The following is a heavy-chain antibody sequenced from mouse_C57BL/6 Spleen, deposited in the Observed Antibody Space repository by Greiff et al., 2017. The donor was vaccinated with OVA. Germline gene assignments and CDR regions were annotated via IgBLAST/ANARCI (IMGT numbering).Heavy chain of an antibody. Sequence: VQLKESGTVLARPGASVKMSCKTSGYTFTSYWMHWVKQRPGQGLEWIGAIYPGNSDTSYNQKFKGKAKLTAVTSASTAYMGLSSLTNEDSAVYYCTRPITTVVATPYYFDYWGQGTTLTVSS. D-gene: IGHD1-1*01. J-gene: IGHJ2*01. V-gene: IGHV1-5*01. CDR2: IYPGNSDT. CDR1: GYTFTSYW. CDR3: TRPITTVVATPYYFDY.